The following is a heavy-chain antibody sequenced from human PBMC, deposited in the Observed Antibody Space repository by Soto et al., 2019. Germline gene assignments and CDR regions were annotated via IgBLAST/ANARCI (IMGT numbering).Heavy chain of an antibody. Sequence: GGSLRLSCAASGFTFSIYWMLWVRQAPGTGLGWVSRINSDRSSTSYADSVKGRLTISIDNAKNTLYLQMNSLRAEDTAVYYCVRTSLVVAAATREDYWGQGTLVTVSS. D-gene: IGHD2-15*01. CDR1: GFTFSIYW. V-gene: IGHV3-74*01. CDR2: INSDRSST. CDR3: VRTSLVVAAATREDY. J-gene: IGHJ4*02.